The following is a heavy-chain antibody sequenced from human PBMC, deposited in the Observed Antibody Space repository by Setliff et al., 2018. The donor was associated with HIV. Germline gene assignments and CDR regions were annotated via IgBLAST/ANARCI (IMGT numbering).Heavy chain of an antibody. D-gene: IGHD6-19*01. V-gene: IGHV1-69*06. CDR1: GVTFSSYA. CDR2: IIPIFGTT. CDR3: ARDRSEAVAGRDAFDI. Sequence: RASVKVSCKASGVTFSSYAINWVRQAPGQGLEWMGRIIPIFGTTNYAQKFQGRVTITADKSTSTAYMEMSSLRSEDTAIYYCARDRSEAVAGRDAFDIWGQGTMVTVSS. J-gene: IGHJ3*02.